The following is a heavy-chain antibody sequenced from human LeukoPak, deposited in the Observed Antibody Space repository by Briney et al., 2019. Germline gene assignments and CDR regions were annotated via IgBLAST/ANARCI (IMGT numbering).Heavy chain of an antibody. J-gene: IGHJ4*02. D-gene: IGHD6-6*01. CDR3: ASGPSYSNSFDY. V-gene: IGHV3-53*01. CDR2: IYSGGST. CDR1: GLTVSSNF. Sequence: GGSLRLSCAGPGLTVSSNFMSWGRQGPRKGLEWVSLIYSGGSTNYADSVKGRVTISRDSSKNTLYLQMNSLRAEDTAVYYCASGPSYSNSFDYWGQGTLVTVSS.